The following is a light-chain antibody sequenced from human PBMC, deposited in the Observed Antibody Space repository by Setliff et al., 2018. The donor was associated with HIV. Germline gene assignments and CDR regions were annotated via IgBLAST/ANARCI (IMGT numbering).Light chain of an antibody. V-gene: IGLV3-21*03. Sequence: SYELTQPPSVSVAPGKTARITCGGNNIGVKTVHWYQQKPGQAPVLVVYDDSDRPSGVSNRFSGSKSGNTASLTISGLQAEDEADYYCSSYTRSRPFVFGFGTKVTVL. J-gene: IGLJ1*01. CDR2: DDS. CDR1: NIGVKT. CDR3: SSYTRSRPFV.